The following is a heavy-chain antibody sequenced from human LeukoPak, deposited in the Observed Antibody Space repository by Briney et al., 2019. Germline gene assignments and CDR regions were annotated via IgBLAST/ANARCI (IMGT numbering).Heavy chain of an antibody. D-gene: IGHD6-6*01. V-gene: IGHV1-46*01. CDR1: GYTFTSYY. CDR3: ARAGSSSSMGEDYFDY. Sequence: ASVEVSCKASGYTFTSYYMHWVRQAPGQGLEWMGIINPSGGSTSYAQKFQGRVTMTRDTSTSTVYMELSSLRSEDTAVYYCARAGSSSSMGEDYFDYWGQGTLVTVSS. CDR2: INPSGGST. J-gene: IGHJ4*02.